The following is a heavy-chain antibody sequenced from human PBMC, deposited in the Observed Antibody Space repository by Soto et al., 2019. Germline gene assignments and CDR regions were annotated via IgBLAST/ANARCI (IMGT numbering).Heavy chain of an antibody. CDR1: GFTVSSNY. CDR2: IYSGGSA. V-gene: IGHV3-66*04. Sequence: EVQLVESGGGLVQPGGSLRLSCAASGFTVSSNYMSWVRQAPGKGLEWVSVIYSGGSAYYADSVKGRFTISRDNSKNTLYPQMNSLGGEDTAVYYCARHGYSYGGGYFDYWGQGTLVTVSS. CDR3: ARHGYSYGGGYFDY. D-gene: IGHD5-18*01. J-gene: IGHJ4*02.